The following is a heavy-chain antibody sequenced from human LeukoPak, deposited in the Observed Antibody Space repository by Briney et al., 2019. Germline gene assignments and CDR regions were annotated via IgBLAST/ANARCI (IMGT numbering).Heavy chain of an antibody. V-gene: IGHV3-21*01. CDR1: GFTFSSYS. J-gene: IGHJ6*02. Sequence: GGSLRLSCAASGFTFSSYSMNWVREAPGKGLEWVSSISSSSSYIYYADSVKGRFTISRDNAKNSLYLQMNSLRAEDTAVYYCARGRGETYYDFWSGYWNSYGMDVWGQGTTVTVSS. D-gene: IGHD3-3*01. CDR3: ARGRGETYYDFWSGYWNSYGMDV. CDR2: ISSSSSYI.